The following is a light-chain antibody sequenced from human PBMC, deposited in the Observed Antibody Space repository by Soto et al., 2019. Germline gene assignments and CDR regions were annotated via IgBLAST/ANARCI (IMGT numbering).Light chain of an antibody. CDR1: QGISSY. CDR2: AAS. J-gene: IGKJ5*01. V-gene: IGKV1-9*01. Sequence: HLTQSPSSLSASVGDRVTITCRASQGISSYFAWYQQQPGKAPKLLIYAASTLQTGVPSRFSGSGSGTDFSLTISSLQPEDFATYYCQLLGSYRISFGRGTRLEIK. CDR3: QLLGSYRIS.